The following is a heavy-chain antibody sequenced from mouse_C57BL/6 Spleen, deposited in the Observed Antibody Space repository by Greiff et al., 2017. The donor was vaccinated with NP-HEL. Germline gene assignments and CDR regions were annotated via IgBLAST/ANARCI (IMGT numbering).Heavy chain of an antibody. D-gene: IGHD1-1*01. CDR1: GYTFTSYD. J-gene: IGHJ2*01. Sequence: QVQLQQSGPELVKPGASVKLSCKASGYTFTSYDINWVKQRPGQGLEWIGWIYPRDGSTKYNEKFKSKATLTVDKSSSTAYMQLSSLTSEDSAVYYCARSVYGSSYGYFDYWGQGTTLTVSS. CDR3: ARSVYGSSYGYFDY. V-gene: IGHV1-85*01. CDR2: IYPRDGST.